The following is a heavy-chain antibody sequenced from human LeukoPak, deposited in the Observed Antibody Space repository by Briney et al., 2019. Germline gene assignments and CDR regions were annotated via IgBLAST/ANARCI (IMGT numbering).Heavy chain of an antibody. Sequence: ASVKVSCKASGYTFTSYGISWVRQAPGQGLEWMGWISAYNGNTNYAQKLQGRVTMTTDTSTSTAYMELRSLRSDDTAVYYCARVRRGLLWFGEFAFDYWGQGTLVTVSS. CDR1: GYTFTSYG. V-gene: IGHV1-18*01. D-gene: IGHD3-10*01. CDR2: ISAYNGNT. CDR3: ARVRRGLLWFGEFAFDY. J-gene: IGHJ4*02.